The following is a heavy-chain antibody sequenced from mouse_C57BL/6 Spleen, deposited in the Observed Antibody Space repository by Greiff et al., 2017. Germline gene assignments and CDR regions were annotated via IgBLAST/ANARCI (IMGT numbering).Heavy chain of an antibody. V-gene: IGHV1-80*01. D-gene: IGHD1-1*01. CDR2: IYPGDGDT. J-gene: IGHJ3*01. Sequence: LKQSGASVKISCKASGYAFSSYWMNWVKQRPGKGLEWIGQIYPGDGDTNYNGKFKGKATLTADKSSSTAYMQLSSLTSEDSAVYFCATHGSSYEGFAYWGQGTLVTVSA. CDR3: ATHGSSYEGFAY. CDR1: GYAFSSYW.